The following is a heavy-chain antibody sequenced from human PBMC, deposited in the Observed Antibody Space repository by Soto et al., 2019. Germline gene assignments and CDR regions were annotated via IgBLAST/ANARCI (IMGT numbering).Heavy chain of an antibody. D-gene: IGHD2-2*03. CDR3: ARTGERWILGYYFDY. V-gene: IGHV4-31*03. CDR1: GGSISSGGYY. J-gene: IGHJ4*02. CDR2: IYYSGST. Sequence: QVQLQESGPGLVKPSQTLSLTCTVSGGSISSGGYYWSWIRQHPGKGLEWIGYIYYSGSTYYNPSLKSRVTISVDTSKNQFSLKLSSVTAAYTVVYYCARTGERWILGYYFDYWGQGTLVTVSS.